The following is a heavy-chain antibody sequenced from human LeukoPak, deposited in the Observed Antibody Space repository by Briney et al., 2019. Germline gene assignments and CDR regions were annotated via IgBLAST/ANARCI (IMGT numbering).Heavy chain of an antibody. CDR2: INLGGSAK. Sequence: GGSLRLSCSASGFAFSDYWVNWVRQAPGKGPEWVANINLGGSAKLYVDSVKGRCTISRDNAKNSLYLQMNSQRVEDTAVYYCAAWGLHNYWGQGTLVTVSS. CDR3: AAWGLHNY. J-gene: IGHJ4*02. CDR1: GFAFSDYW. V-gene: IGHV3-7*01. D-gene: IGHD7-27*01.